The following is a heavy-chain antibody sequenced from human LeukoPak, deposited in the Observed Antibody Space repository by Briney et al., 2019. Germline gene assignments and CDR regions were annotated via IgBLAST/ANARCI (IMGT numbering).Heavy chain of an antibody. CDR1: EFIFSDYW. J-gene: IGHJ5*01. CDR2: IKQGGREE. CDR3: VRDNGGWFDS. V-gene: IGHV3-7*03. Sequence: PGGSLRLSCVTSEFIFSDYWMSWVRQAPGKGLEWVANIKQGGREEKYLGSVKGRFANSRDDAKSTLYLQMDSLNGDDTAVYYCVRDNGGWFDSWGRGTLVTVSS. D-gene: IGHD3-10*01.